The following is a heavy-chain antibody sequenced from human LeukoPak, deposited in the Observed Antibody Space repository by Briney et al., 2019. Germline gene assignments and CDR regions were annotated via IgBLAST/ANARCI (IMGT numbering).Heavy chain of an antibody. Sequence: SETLSLTCTVSGGSISSYYWSWIRQPAGKGLEWIGRIYTSGSTNYNPSLKSRVTMSVDTSKNQFSLKLSSVTAADTAVYYCARTCSSTSCRDAFDIWGQGTMVTVSS. CDR3: ARTCSSTSCRDAFDI. CDR1: GGSISSYY. J-gene: IGHJ3*02. D-gene: IGHD2-2*01. V-gene: IGHV4-4*07. CDR2: IYTSGST.